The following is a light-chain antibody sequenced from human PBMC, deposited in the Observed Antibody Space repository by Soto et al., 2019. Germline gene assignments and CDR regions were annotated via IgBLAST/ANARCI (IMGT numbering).Light chain of an antibody. CDR3: CSYAGSTHLYV. CDR1: SSDGGSYNL. J-gene: IGLJ1*01. Sequence: QSVRTQPASVSGCPRQSITISCTGTSSDGGSYNLVSWYQQHPGTAPKRMIYEAFKRPSGVSNRFSGSKSGDTASLTISGLQAEDEADYYCCSYAGSTHLYVFGNGTKVTVL. CDR2: EAF. V-gene: IGLV2-23*01.